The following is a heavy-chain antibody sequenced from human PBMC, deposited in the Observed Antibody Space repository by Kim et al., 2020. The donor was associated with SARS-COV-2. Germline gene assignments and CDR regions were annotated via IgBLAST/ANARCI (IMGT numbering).Heavy chain of an antibody. D-gene: IGHD6-19*01. CDR2: ISSSGSTI. CDR1: GFTFSDYY. Sequence: GGSLRLSCAASGFTFSDYYMSWIRQAPGKGLEWVSYISSSGSTIYYADSVKGRFTISRDNAKNSLYLQMNSLRAEDTAVYYCARVPFRGWHDLDYWGQGTLVTVSS. J-gene: IGHJ4*02. V-gene: IGHV3-11*01. CDR3: ARVPFRGWHDLDY.